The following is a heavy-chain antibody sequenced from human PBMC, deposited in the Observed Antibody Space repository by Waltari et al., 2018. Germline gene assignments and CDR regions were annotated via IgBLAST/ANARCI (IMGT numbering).Heavy chain of an antibody. CDR1: GFIVSSNY. Sequence: EVQVVESGGGLIQPGGSLRLCCAVSGFIVSSNYMSWVRQAPGKGLEWVSVIYSGGSSYYVDSVKGRFTISRDNSKNTIYLEMNSLRGEDTAVYFCVGHRFGSGSYFDYWGQGTPVTVSS. CDR2: IYSGGSS. D-gene: IGHD3-10*01. V-gene: IGHV3-53*01. CDR3: VGHRFGSGSYFDY. J-gene: IGHJ4*02.